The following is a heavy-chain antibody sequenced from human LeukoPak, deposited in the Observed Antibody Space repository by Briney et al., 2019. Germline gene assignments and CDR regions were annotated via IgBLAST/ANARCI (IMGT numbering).Heavy chain of an antibody. V-gene: IGHV3-30-3*02. J-gene: IGHJ4*02. CDR3: AKHGITGTLDY. D-gene: IGHD1-20*01. Sequence: GGSLRLSCAASGFTFSSYAMHWVRQAPGKGLEWVAVISYDGSNKYYADSVKGRFTISRDNSKNTLYLQMNSLRAEDTAVYYCAKHGITGTLDYWGQGTLVTVSS. CDR2: ISYDGSNK. CDR1: GFTFSSYA.